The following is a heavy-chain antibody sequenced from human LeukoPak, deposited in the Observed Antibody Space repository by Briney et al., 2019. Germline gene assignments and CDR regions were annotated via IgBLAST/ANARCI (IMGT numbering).Heavy chain of an antibody. CDR1: GFTFSSYG. Sequence: GGSLRLSCAASGFTFSSYGMHWVRQAPGKGLEWVAVISYDGSNKYYADSVKGRFTISRDNSKNTLYLQMNSLRAEDTAVYYCAKDYDDGDYLEYFQHWGQGTLVTVSS. D-gene: IGHD4-17*01. CDR3: AKDYDDGDYLEYFQH. V-gene: IGHV3-30*18. CDR2: ISYDGSNK. J-gene: IGHJ1*01.